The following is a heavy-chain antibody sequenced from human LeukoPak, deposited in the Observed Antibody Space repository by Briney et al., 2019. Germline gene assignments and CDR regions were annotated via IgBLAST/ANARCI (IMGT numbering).Heavy chain of an antibody. V-gene: IGHV3-23*01. D-gene: IGHD2-15*01. CDR1: GITLSNYG. CDR2: ISDRGGST. Sequence: GRSLRLSCVVSGITLSNYGMSWVRHAPGEWLEWVACISDRGGSTNYADSVEGRLTISRDNPKNTLYLQMNSLRSEDTAVYFCAKRGVVIRAVLVVGFHKEAYYFVSWGQGALVTVSS. CDR3: AKRGVVIRAVLVVGFHKEAYYFVS. J-gene: IGHJ4*02.